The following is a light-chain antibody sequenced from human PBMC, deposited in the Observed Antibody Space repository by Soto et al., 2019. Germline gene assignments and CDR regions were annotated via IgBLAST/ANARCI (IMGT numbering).Light chain of an antibody. Sequence: QSALTQPASVSGSPGQSIAISCTGTSSDVGYYNYVSWYQQHPGKAPKVMIYDVNNRPSGVSDRFSGSKSGNTASLTISGLQAEDEADYYCSSYTTSSTYVFGTGTKVTDL. V-gene: IGLV2-14*01. CDR2: DVN. CDR1: SSDVGYYNY. J-gene: IGLJ1*01. CDR3: SSYTTSSTYV.